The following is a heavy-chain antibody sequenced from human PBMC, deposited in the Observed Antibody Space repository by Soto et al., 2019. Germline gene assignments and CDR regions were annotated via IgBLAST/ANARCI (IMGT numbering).Heavy chain of an antibody. CDR3: VRKAPIFADYYYMDV. J-gene: IGHJ6*03. D-gene: IGHD3-3*01. V-gene: IGHV4-4*02. Sequence: QVQLQESGPGLVKPSGTLSLTCAVSNGPISSSNWWSWVRQPPGKGLEWIGEIYHDGRTNYNPSLKSRPTISVDKSKNQFSLKLSSVTDADTAVYYCVRKAPIFADYYYMDVWGKGTTVTVSS. CDR2: IYHDGRT. CDR1: NGPISSSNW.